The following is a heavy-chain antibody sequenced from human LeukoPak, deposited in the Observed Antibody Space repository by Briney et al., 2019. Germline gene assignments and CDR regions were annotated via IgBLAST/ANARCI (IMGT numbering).Heavy chain of an antibody. V-gene: IGHV3-15*01. CDR2: IKGKTEGGTT. D-gene: IGHD3-16*01. Sequence: PGGSLRLSCAASGFTFSNAWMTWVRQAPGKGLEWVGRIKGKTEGGTTDYAAPVKGRFTISRDDSRNMLYLHMNSLRAEDTAVYYCAKGLWGAYYYGMDVWGQGTTVTVSS. CDR3: AKGLWGAYYYGMDV. CDR1: GFTFSNAW. J-gene: IGHJ6*02.